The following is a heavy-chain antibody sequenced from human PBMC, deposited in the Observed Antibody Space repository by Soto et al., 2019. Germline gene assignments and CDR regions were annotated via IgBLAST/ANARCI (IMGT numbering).Heavy chain of an antibody. CDR2: FVPSDSYI. CDR1: VYNFTAFW. J-gene: IGHJ5*01. Sequence: PWESLKISSKASVYNFTAFWFHWARQLPGKGLEWMGNFVPSDSYIPYSPSFECHVTISTDNSITTAYLQRSSLRASDTALYFCARVHNNWLESWAQGTMVTVSS. V-gene: IGHV5-10-1*01. CDR3: ARVHNNWLES.